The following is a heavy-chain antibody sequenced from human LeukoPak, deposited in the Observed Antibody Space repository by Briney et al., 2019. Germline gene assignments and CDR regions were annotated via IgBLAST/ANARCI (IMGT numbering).Heavy chain of an antibody. J-gene: IGHJ4*02. Sequence: VGSLRLSCAASGFTFSSNWMSWVRQVPGKGLEWVANIKPDGSVKQYAQSVKGRFTISRDNTRNSLDLQMSSLRAEDTAVYYCASGSHCDFWGQGTLVTVSS. V-gene: IGHV3-7*01. CDR3: ASGSHCDF. CDR2: IKPDGSVK. CDR1: GFTFSSNW.